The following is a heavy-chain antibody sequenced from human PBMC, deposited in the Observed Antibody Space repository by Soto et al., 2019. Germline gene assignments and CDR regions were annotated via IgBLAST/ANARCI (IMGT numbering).Heavy chain of an antibody. D-gene: IGHD3-3*01. V-gene: IGHV3-23*01. Sequence: EVHLLESGGGLVHPGGSLRLSCVASGFTFSSYAMTWVRQAPGKGLEWVSAIGTSANSAKYADSVKGRFTVSRDNSRNTLYMQMSSLRADDPAVYYCTKDWSAAHWGQGTLVTVSS. J-gene: IGHJ4*02. CDR1: GFTFSSYA. CDR3: TKDWSAAH. CDR2: IGTSANSA.